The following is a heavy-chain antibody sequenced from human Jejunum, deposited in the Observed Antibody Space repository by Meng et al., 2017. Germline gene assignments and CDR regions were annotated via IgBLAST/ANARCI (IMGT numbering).Heavy chain of an antibody. CDR1: GVSTTAPFY. V-gene: IGHV4-4*02. D-gene: IGHD1-14*01. CDR2: VWPSGAT. J-gene: IGHJ4*02. CDR3: ARAIRERYFDS. Sequence: QVQLQESGPGLVKPSGTLSLTCTVSGVSTTAPFYWTWIRQAPGKGLEWIGEVWPSGATYYNPSLSSRITISIDTSNNQFSREVAFLTAADTAVYYCARAIRERYFDSWGQGTLVTVSS.